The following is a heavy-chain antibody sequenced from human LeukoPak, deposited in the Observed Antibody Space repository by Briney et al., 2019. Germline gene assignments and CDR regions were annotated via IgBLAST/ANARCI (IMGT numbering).Heavy chain of an antibody. V-gene: IGHV4-31*03. D-gene: IGHD4-17*01. Sequence: SETLSLTRTVSGGSISSGGYYWSWIRQHPGKGLEWIGYIYYSGSTYYNPSLKSRVTISVDTSKNQFSLKLSSVTAADTAVYYCARVRRPTFDYWGQGTLVTVSS. CDR2: IYYSGST. J-gene: IGHJ4*02. CDR1: GGSISSGGYY. CDR3: ARVRRPTFDY.